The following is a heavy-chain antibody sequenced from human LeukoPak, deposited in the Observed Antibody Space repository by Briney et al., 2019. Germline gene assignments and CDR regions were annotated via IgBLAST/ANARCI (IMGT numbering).Heavy chain of an antibody. CDR3: ARRYCISTGCSAFVY. CDR1: GYTFTNYD. J-gene: IGHJ4*02. V-gene: IGHV1-8*01. D-gene: IGHD2-2*01. Sequence: ASVKVSCKASGYTFTNYDINWVRQATGQGLEWMGWMNPNSGDSHSVDKFQGRVTMTRDTSIRTAYMELSGLRSDDTAVYYCARRYCISTGCSAFVYWGPGTPVTVSS. CDR2: MNPNSGDS.